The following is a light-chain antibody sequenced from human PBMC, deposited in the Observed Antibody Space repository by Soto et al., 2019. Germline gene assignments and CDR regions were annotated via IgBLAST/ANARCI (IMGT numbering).Light chain of an antibody. CDR3: QQYNNWPPIT. J-gene: IGKJ5*01. Sequence: EIVMTHSPATLSVSPGESADLSSRAGQSVSSNLARYQQKPGQAPRLLIYGASTRATGIPARFSGSGSGTEFTLTISSLQSEDFAVYYCQQYNNWPPITFGQGTRLEIK. V-gene: IGKV3-15*01. CDR1: QSVSSN. CDR2: GAS.